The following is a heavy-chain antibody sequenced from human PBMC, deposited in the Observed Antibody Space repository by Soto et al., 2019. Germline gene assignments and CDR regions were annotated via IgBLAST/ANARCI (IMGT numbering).Heavy chain of an antibody. Sequence: SETLSLTCTVSGGSISSSSYYRGWIRQPPGKGLEWIGSIYYSGSTYYNPSLKSRVTISVDTSKNQFSLKLSSVTAADTAVYYCARHKIQWKYYDSSGYYLYFDYWGQGTLVTVSS. J-gene: IGHJ4*02. V-gene: IGHV4-39*01. D-gene: IGHD3-22*01. CDR3: ARHKIQWKYYDSSGYYLYFDY. CDR1: GGSISSSSYY. CDR2: IYYSGST.